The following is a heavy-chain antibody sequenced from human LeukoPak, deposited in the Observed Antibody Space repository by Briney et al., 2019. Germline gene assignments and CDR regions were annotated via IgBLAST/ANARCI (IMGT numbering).Heavy chain of an antibody. CDR1: GFTFSSYA. Sequence: QPGRSLRLSCAASGFTFSSYAMHWVRQAPGKGLEWVSGITGSGGNRYYADSVKGRFTISRDNSKNTLYLQMNSLRAEDTAVYYCARGYGYRSGGSCSPLGEIDYWGQGTLVTVSS. D-gene: IGHD2-15*01. CDR3: ARGYGYRSGGSCSPLGEIDY. V-gene: IGHV3-23*01. J-gene: IGHJ4*02. CDR2: ITGSGGNR.